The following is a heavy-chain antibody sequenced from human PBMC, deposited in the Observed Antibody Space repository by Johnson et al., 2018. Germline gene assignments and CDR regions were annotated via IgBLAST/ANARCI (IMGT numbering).Heavy chain of an antibody. CDR1: GFTVSSNY. Sequence: VRLVQSGGGLVQPGGSLRLSCAASGFTVSSNYMTWVRQAPGKGLDWVSVIYSGGSTYYADSVKGRFTISRDNSKNTLFLQMNSLGAEDTAVYYCERVPSYYYYYMDVWGKGTTVTVSS. CDR3: ERVPSYYYYYMDV. V-gene: IGHV3-66*02. CDR2: IYSGGST. J-gene: IGHJ6*03.